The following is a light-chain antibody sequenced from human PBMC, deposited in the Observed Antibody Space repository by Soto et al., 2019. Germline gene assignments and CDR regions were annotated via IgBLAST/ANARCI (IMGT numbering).Light chain of an antibody. Sequence: DIQLTQSPPTLSASVGDRVTITCRASQSTRYYLAWYQQMPGKAPKLLIYGASSLRSGVPSRFSGSGSGTEFTLTISSLQPDDFATYFCQHHNSYSQTFGQGTKVDIK. CDR2: GAS. CDR1: QSTRYY. J-gene: IGKJ1*01. CDR3: QHHNSYSQT. V-gene: IGKV1-5*01.